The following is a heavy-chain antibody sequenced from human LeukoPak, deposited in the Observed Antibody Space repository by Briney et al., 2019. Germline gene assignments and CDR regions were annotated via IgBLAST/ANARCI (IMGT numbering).Heavy chain of an antibody. V-gene: IGHV3-33*05. CDR3: AKECYDRSGYCFDQ. Sequence: PGRSLRLSCAASGLTFSSHGFHWVRQAPGKGLEWVTFISLDGSKKSYADSVKGRFTFSRDDSKNTLYLEMNSLRAEDTAVYYCAKECYDRSGYCFDQWGQGTLVTVSS. J-gene: IGHJ4*02. CDR2: ISLDGSKK. D-gene: IGHD3-22*01. CDR1: GLTFSSHG.